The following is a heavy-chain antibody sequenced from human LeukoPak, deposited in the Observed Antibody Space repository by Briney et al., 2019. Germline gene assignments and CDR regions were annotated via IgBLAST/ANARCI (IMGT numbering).Heavy chain of an antibody. V-gene: IGHV3-74*01. CDR1: GFTFSSYW. J-gene: IGHJ5*02. D-gene: IGHD4-17*01. CDR3: ATAKYDYGDPVGWFDP. CDR2: ITGDGSGA. Sequence: GGSLRLSCAASGFTFSSYWMHWVRQAPGKGLVWVSRITGDGSGANYADSVRGRFTISRDNSKNTLYLLMTSLRVEDTAVYYCATAKYDYGDPVGWFDPWGPGTLVTVSS.